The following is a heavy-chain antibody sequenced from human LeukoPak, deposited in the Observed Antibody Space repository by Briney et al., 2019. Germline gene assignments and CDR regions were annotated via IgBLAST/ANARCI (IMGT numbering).Heavy chain of an antibody. CDR3: AREAVPAGTWGLVDP. J-gene: IGHJ5*02. V-gene: IGHV3-74*01. Sequence: GGSLRLSCAASGFTFATYWMHWVRQAPGKGLAWVSRINPDGTGTNYADSVKGRFTTSRDNAKNTLYLQMNSLRDEDTAVYYCAREAVPAGTWGLVDPWGQGTLVTVSS. CDR2: INPDGTGT. CDR1: GFTFATYW. D-gene: IGHD6-13*01.